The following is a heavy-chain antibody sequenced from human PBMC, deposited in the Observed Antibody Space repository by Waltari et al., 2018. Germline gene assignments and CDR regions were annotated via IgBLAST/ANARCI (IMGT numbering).Heavy chain of an antibody. CDR3: SRSPAGYSRSDY. J-gene: IGHJ4*02. CDR1: GFPFSSYW. Sequence: EVRLEESGGGLVQPGGSLRLSCAASGFPFSSYWMHWVRQGAGKGLVWVSRIDDDGSGTTYADSVMGRFTISRDNAKNTVYLEMNSLRAEDTAVYYCSRSPAGYSRSDYWGQGTLVTVSS. D-gene: IGHD5-18*01. V-gene: IGHV3-74*01. CDR2: IDDDGSGT.